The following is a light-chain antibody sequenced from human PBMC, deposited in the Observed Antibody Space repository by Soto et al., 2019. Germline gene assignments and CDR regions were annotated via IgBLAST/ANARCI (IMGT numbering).Light chain of an antibody. CDR3: SSYSGTNYHYV. V-gene: IGLV2-8*01. Sequence: QSVLTQPPSPSGSFGQSVTISCTGTSSDVGGYNYVSWYQQHPGKAPKLMIYEVSERPSGVPDRFSGSKSGNTASLTVSRLQADDEADYYCSSYSGTNYHYVFGTGTKVTVL. CDR1: SSDVGGYNY. CDR2: EVS. J-gene: IGLJ1*01.